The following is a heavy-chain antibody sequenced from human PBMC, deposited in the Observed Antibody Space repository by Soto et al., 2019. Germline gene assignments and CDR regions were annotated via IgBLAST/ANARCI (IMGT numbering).Heavy chain of an antibody. Sequence: GASVKVSCKASGYTFTSYGISWVRQAPGQGLEWMGWISAYNGNTNYAQKLQGRVTMTTDTSTSTAYMELRSLRSDDTAVYYCARVWDSSSWYNWFDPWGQGTLVTVSS. CDR2: ISAYNGNT. CDR3: ARVWDSSSWYNWFDP. D-gene: IGHD6-13*01. J-gene: IGHJ5*02. V-gene: IGHV1-18*04. CDR1: GYTFTSYG.